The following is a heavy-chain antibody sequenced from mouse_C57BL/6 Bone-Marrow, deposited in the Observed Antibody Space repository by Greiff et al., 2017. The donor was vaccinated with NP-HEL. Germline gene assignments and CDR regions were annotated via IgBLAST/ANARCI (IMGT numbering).Heavy chain of an antibody. Sequence: QVQLQQSGAELVMPGASVKLSCKASGYTFTSYWMHWVKQRPGQGLEWIGEIDPSDSYTNYNQKFKGKSTLTVDKSSSTAYMQLSSLTSEDSAVYYCAREGFEMDYWGQGTSVTVSS. CDR3: AREGFEMDY. V-gene: IGHV1-69*01. J-gene: IGHJ4*01. CDR2: IDPSDSYT. CDR1: GYTFTSYW. D-gene: IGHD3-3*01.